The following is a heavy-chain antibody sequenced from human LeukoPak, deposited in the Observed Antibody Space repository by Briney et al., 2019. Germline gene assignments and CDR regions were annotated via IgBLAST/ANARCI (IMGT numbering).Heavy chain of an antibody. CDR2: TNHSGST. V-gene: IGHV4-34*01. CDR1: GGSFSAYY. J-gene: IGHJ4*02. D-gene: IGHD3-22*01. CDR3: AKSSYYDTSGYYREYYFDY. Sequence: SETLSLTCAVYGGSFSAYYWSWIRQPPEKGLEWIGETNHSGSTNYSPSLKSRVTILVDTSKNQFSLNLRSVTAEDTAVYYCAKSSYYDTSGYYREYYFDYWGQGTLVTVSS.